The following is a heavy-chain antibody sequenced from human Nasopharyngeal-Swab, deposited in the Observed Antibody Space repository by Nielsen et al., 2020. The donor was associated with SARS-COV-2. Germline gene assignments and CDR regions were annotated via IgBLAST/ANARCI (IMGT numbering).Heavy chain of an antibody. CDR2: ISGSDYNT. CDR3: ARDGACSSTSCFDY. J-gene: IGHJ4*02. Sequence: GESLKISCAASGFTFRSYAISWVRQAPGKGLEWVSVISGSDYNTYYADSVKGRFTISRDNSKNTVNLQMNSLRAEDTAVYYCARDGACSSTSCFDYWGQGTLVTVSS. CDR1: GFTFRSYA. V-gene: IGHV3-23*01. D-gene: IGHD2-2*01.